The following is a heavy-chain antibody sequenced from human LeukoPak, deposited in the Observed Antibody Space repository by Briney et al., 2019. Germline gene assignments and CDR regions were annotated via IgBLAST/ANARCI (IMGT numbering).Heavy chain of an antibody. CDR3: ARDWDCSSTSCRDCFDP. D-gene: IGHD2-2*01. CDR2: ISTYNGNT. J-gene: IGHJ5*02. Sequence: VASVKVSCKASGYTFTSYSFSWVRQAPGQGLEWMGWISTYNGNTKYAQKLQGRVTMTTDISTSTAYMELRSLRSDDTAAYYCARDWDCSSTSCRDCFDPWGQGTLVTVSS. CDR1: GYTFTSYS. V-gene: IGHV1-18*01.